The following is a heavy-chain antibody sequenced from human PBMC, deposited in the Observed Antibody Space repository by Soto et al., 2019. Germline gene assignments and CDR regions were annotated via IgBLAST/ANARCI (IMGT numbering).Heavy chain of an antibody. CDR2: ISSSSSYI. D-gene: IGHD6-13*01. V-gene: IGHV3-21*01. CDR1: GLTFSSYS. CDR3: ARGRGAAGTYAVQCYVMDF. Sequence: ASGLTFSSYSMNWVRQAPGKGLEWFSSISSSSSYIYYADSVKGRFTISRDNAKNSLYLQMNSLRAEDTAVYYCARGRGAAGTYAVQCYVMDFCRQGTTVTGS. J-gene: IGHJ6*01.